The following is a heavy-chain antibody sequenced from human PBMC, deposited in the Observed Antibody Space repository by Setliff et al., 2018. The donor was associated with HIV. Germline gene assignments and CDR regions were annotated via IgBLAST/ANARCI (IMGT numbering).Heavy chain of an antibody. Sequence: ASVKVSCKASGYSFNRYFMHWVRQAPGQGLEWMGWINPSCGGTKSAQKFQGRVTMTRDTSINTAYMELSRLKSDDSAVYYCARDLGSSSSMDPWGQGTLVTVPQ. J-gene: IGHJ5*02. D-gene: IGHD6-6*01. CDR3: ARDLGSSSSMDP. V-gene: IGHV1-2*02. CDR1: GYSFNRYF. CDR2: INPSCGGT.